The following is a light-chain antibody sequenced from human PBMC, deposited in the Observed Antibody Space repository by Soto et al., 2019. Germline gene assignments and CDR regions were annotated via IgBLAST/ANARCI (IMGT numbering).Light chain of an antibody. CDR2: VDNRGSQ. V-gene: IGLV4-69*01. J-gene: IGLJ3*02. Sequence: QSVLTQSPPASASLGASVKLTCTLSSDHSGYAIAWHQQQPEKGPRYLMQVDNRGSQTKGDGVPDRFSGSSSGAERYLTIPSLQSEDAGDQYCQTWGTGSWVFGGGTKPPS. CDR1: SDHSGYA. CDR3: QTWGTGSWV.